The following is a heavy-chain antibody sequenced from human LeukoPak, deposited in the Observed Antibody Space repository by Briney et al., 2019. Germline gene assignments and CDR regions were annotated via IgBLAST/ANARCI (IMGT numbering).Heavy chain of an antibody. D-gene: IGHD2-15*01. CDR2: INGDGRTT. V-gene: IGHV3-74*01. Sequence: GGSLRLSCAASGFTFKTYWMYWVRQAPGKGLVWVSRINGDGRTTSYADSVKGRFTISRDNAKNSLYLQMNSLRAEDTAVYYCTRSLDYWGQGTLVTVSS. CDR3: TRSLDY. CDR1: GFTFKTYW. J-gene: IGHJ4*02.